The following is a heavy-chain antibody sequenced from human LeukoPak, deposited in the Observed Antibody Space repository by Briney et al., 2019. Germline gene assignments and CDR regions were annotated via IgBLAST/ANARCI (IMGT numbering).Heavy chain of an antibody. CDR3: ARVPYVTGTGHFDY. Sequence: GRSLRLSCAASGFTFSSYAMHWVRQAPGKGLEGVAVISYDGSNKYYADSVKGRFTISRDNSKNTLYLQMNSLRAEDTAVYYCARVPYVTGTGHFDYWGQGTLVTVSS. CDR2: ISYDGSNK. V-gene: IGHV3-30*01. J-gene: IGHJ4*02. D-gene: IGHD1-7*01. CDR1: GFTFSSYA.